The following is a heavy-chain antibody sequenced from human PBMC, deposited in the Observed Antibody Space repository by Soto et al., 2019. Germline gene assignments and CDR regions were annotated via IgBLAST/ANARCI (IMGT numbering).Heavy chain of an antibody. CDR2: IYSGGST. CDR1: GFTVSSNY. Sequence: GGSLRLSCAASGFTVSSNYMSWVRQAPGKGLEWVSVIYSGGSTYYADSVKGRFTISRDNSKNTLYLQMNSLRAEDTAVYYCAREMHDILTGLSFNYFDYWGQGTLVTVSS. CDR3: AREMHDILTGLSFNYFDY. J-gene: IGHJ4*02. D-gene: IGHD3-9*01. V-gene: IGHV3-66*01.